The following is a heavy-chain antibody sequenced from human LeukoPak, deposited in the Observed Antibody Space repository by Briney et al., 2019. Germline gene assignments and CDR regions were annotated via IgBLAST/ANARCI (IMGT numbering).Heavy chain of an antibody. V-gene: IGHV5-51*04. CDR3: ARSYCDSNSCYTGVSWFDP. J-gene: IGHJ5*02. CDR2: IYPGDSDT. CDR1: GYTFTDYW. Sequence: GESLKISCKASGYTFTDYWIGWVRQMPGKGLEWMGIIYPGDSDTRYSPSFQGHVTMSVDKLINTAFLQWRSLKASDTATYFCARSYCDSNSCYTGVSWFDPWGQGTLVTVSS. D-gene: IGHD2-2*02.